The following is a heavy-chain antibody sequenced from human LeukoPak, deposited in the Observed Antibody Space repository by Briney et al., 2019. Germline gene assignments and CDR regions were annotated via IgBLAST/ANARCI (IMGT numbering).Heavy chain of an antibody. J-gene: IGHJ4*02. D-gene: IGHD3-22*01. CDR1: AFTFSSYW. Sequence: GGSLRLSCAASAFTFSSYWMRWVRQAPGKGLEWVANIKEDGSEKYYVDSVKGRFTISRDNAKNSLYLQMNSPRDEDTAVYYCARVLPAHYDSSDYFPPYFDYWGQGTLVTVSS. CDR3: ARVLPAHYDSSDYFPPYFDY. V-gene: IGHV3-7*01. CDR2: IKEDGSEK.